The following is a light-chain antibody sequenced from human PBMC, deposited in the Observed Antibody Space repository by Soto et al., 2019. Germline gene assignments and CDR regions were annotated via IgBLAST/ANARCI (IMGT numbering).Light chain of an antibody. J-gene: IGLJ1*01. V-gene: IGLV2-8*01. CDR3: SSFAGSNLWV. CDR1: SSDVGGYNY. Sequence: QSAPTQPPSASGSPGQSVTISCTGSSSDVGGYNYVSWYQQHPGKAPKLMIYEVSKRPSGVPDRFSGSKSGNTASLTVSGLQAEDEADYYCSSFAGSNLWVFGTGTKLTVL. CDR2: EVS.